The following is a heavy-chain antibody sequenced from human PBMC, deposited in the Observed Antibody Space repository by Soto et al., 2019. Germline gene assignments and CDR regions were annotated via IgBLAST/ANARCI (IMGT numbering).Heavy chain of an antibody. CDR1: GFSLSSTRMA. D-gene: IGHD6-19*01. J-gene: IGHJ4*02. Sequence: QITLKESGPTLVKPTQTLTLTCTFSGFSLSSTRMAVGWIRQPPGKALEWLALIYWDDDKRYSPFLKSRRTITKDTSKNQVVLTMSSMAPVDTARYYCAHIVVAGLGYYFDYWGQGTLVTVSS. V-gene: IGHV2-5*02. CDR3: AHIVVAGLGYYFDY. CDR2: IYWDDDK.